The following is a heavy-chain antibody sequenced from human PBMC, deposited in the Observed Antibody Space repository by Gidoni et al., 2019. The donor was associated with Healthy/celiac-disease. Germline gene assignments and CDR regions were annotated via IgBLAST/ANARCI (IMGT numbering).Heavy chain of an antibody. CDR3: AAEVGYCSGGSCYSDYYYYGMDV. D-gene: IGHD2-15*01. CDR1: GFTFTSSA. V-gene: IGHV1-58*01. CDR2: IVVGSGNT. Sequence: QMQLVQPGPEVKKPGTSVKVSCKASGFTFTSSAVQWVRQARGPRLEWIGWIVVGSGNTNYAQKFQERVTITRDMSTSTAYMELSSLRSEDTAVYYCAAEVGYCSGGSCYSDYYYYGMDVWGQGTTVTVSS. J-gene: IGHJ6*02.